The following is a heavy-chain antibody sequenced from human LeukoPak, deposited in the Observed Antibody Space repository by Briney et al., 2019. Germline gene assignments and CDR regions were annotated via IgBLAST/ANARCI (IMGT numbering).Heavy chain of an antibody. J-gene: IGHJ4*02. CDR1: GDSVSSKSAS. Sequence: SQTLSLTCAISGDSVSSKSASWNWIRQSPSRGLEWLGRTYSRSKWFNDYAVSVKSRIAINPDTSQNQFSLHLASATPDDTAIYYCARGTGSLDYWGQGTLVTVSS. CDR2: TYSRSKWFN. D-gene: IGHD1-26*01. CDR3: ARGTGSLDY. V-gene: IGHV6-1*01.